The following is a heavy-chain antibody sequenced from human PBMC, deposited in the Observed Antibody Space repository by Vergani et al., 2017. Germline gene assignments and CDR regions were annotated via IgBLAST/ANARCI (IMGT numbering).Heavy chain of an antibody. Sequence: QVQLVQSGAEVKKPGSSVKVSCKASGGTFSSYTISWVRQAPGQGLEWMGRIIPILGIANYAQKFQGRVTITADKSTSTAYMELSSLRSEDTAVYYCAGDSSNCSSTSCRYFDLWGRGTLVTVSS. V-gene: IGHV1-69*08. J-gene: IGHJ2*01. D-gene: IGHD2-2*01. CDR1: GGTFSSYT. CDR3: AGDSSNCSSTSCRYFDL. CDR2: IIPILGIA.